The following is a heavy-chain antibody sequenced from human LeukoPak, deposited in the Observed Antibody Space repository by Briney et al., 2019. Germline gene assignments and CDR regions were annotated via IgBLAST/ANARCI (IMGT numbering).Heavy chain of an antibody. J-gene: IGHJ4*02. Sequence: GGSLRLSCAASGFTFSSYSMNWVRQAPGKGLEWVSAISSSSSYIYYADSVKGRFTISRDNAKNSLYLQMNCLRAEDTAVYYCASGYYTGWLDYWGQGTLVTVSS. CDR1: GFTFSSYS. CDR2: ISSSSSYI. D-gene: IGHD3-3*01. V-gene: IGHV3-21*01. CDR3: ASGYYTGWLDY.